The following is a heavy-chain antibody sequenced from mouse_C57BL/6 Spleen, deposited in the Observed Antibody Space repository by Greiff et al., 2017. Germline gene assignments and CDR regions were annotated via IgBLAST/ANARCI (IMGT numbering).Heavy chain of an antibody. CDR1: GYTFTSYW. Sequence: QVQLKESGAELVKPGASVKMSCKASGYTFTSYWITWVKQRPGQGLEWIGDIYPGSGSTNYNEKFKSKATLTVDTSSSTAYMQLSSLTSEDSAVYYCARSYDGYYCDYWGQGTTLTVSS. CDR2: IYPGSGST. J-gene: IGHJ2*01. V-gene: IGHV1-55*01. CDR3: ARSYDGYYCDY. D-gene: IGHD2-3*01.